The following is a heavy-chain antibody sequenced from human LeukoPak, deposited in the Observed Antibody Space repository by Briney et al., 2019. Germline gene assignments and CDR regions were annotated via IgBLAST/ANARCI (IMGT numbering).Heavy chain of an antibody. Sequence: RAGGSLRLSCAASGFTFSSYVMHWVRQAPGKGLEWVSAVSGSGGSTYYADSVKGRCTISRDNSKNTLYLQMNSLRAEDTAVYYCAKDLIFRGPGGAFDIWGQGTMVTVSS. CDR3: AKDLIFRGPGGAFDI. CDR1: GFTFSSYV. J-gene: IGHJ3*02. D-gene: IGHD3-3*01. V-gene: IGHV3-23*01. CDR2: VSGSGGST.